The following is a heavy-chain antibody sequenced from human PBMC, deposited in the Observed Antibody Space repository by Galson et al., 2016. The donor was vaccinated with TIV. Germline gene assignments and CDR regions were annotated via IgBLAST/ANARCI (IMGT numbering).Heavy chain of an antibody. V-gene: IGHV4-59*08. CDR1: RETVTGYY. J-gene: IGHJ2*01. Sequence: SETLSLTCSVDRETVTGYYWSWIRQPPGKGLEWIGYIYYSGNTNYNYNPSLESRVTMSVDTSKNQFSLKLNSVTAADTAVYYCARAPYGENWYFGLWGRGTLVTVSS. D-gene: IGHD4-17*01. CDR2: IYYSGNTN. CDR3: ARAPYGENWYFGL.